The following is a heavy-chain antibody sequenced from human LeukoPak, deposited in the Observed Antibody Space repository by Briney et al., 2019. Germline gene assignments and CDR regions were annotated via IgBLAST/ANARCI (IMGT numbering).Heavy chain of an antibody. Sequence: SVKVSFKASGFTFTSSAMQWVRQARGQRLEWIGWIVVGSGNTNYAQKFQERVTITRDMSTSTAYMELSSLRSEDTAVYYCAALPGVIIHRWFDPWGQGTLVTVSS. CDR1: GFTFTSSA. CDR2: IVVGSGNT. J-gene: IGHJ5*02. D-gene: IGHD3-10*01. CDR3: AALPGVIIHRWFDP. V-gene: IGHV1-58*02.